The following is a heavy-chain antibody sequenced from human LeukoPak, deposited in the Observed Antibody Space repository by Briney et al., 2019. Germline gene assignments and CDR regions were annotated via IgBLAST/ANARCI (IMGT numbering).Heavy chain of an antibody. Sequence: PGGSLRLSCAASGFTFSDYYMSWIRQAPGKGLEWVSYISSSGSTLYYADSVKGRITISRDNAKNSLYLQMNSLRAEDTALYYCAKDFRRQQWLILDYWGQGTLVTVSS. CDR3: AKDFRRQQWLILDY. D-gene: IGHD6-19*01. V-gene: IGHV3-11*01. CDR2: ISSSGSTL. J-gene: IGHJ4*02. CDR1: GFTFSDYY.